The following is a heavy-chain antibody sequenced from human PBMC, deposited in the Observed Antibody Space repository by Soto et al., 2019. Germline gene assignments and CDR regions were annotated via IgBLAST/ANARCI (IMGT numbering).Heavy chain of an antibody. CDR3: ARGVGGDYGALMYCCGMDV. J-gene: IGHJ6*02. CDR2: IYSGTNT. D-gene: IGHD4-17*01. V-gene: IGHV3-66*01. Sequence: EVQLVESGGALVQPGGSLRLSCEVSGFSVTRNYMSWVRQRPGKGLEWVSVIYSGTNTYYGDSVKGRFTISRDDSKNTLYLQMNTLRVEDTAVYFCARGVGGDYGALMYCCGMDVWGQGTTVTVS. CDR1: GFSVTRNY.